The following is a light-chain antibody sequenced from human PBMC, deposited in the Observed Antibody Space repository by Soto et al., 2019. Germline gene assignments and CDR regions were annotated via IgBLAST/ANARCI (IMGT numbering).Light chain of an antibody. Sequence: DIQMTQSPSSLSASVGDRVTITCQASQGISNYLAWLQQKPGQAPKSLIYAASSLQSGVPSKFSGSGSGTDFTLNISSLQPEDFATYYCQQYNSHPRTFGGGTKVEIK. CDR1: QGISNY. J-gene: IGKJ4*01. V-gene: IGKV1-16*02. CDR3: QQYNSHPRT. CDR2: AAS.